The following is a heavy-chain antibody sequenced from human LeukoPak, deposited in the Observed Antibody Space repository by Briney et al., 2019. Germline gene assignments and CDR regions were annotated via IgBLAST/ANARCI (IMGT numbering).Heavy chain of an antibody. Sequence: SETLSLTCTVSGDSISNYYWSWIRQPAGKGLEWIGRIYTSGSTNYNPSLKSRVTMSVDTSKNQFSLKLSSVTAADTAVYYCARGRLPASPFDYWGQGTLVTVSS. CDR3: ARGRLPASPFDY. D-gene: IGHD4-11*01. J-gene: IGHJ4*02. CDR1: GDSISNYY. CDR2: IYTSGST. V-gene: IGHV4-4*07.